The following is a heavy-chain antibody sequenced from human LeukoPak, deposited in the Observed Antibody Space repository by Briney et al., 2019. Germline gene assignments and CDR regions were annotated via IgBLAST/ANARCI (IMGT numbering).Heavy chain of an antibody. CDR3: ARGAYCGSASCYVTD. Sequence: PSETLSLTCTVSGGSISDYFWTWIRQPAGKGLEWIGRIYPSGSTNYNPSLRSRVTILVDKSKNQFSLKLNSVTAADTAVFYCARGAYCGSASCYVTDWSQGTLVTVSS. CDR2: IYPSGST. D-gene: IGHD2-2*01. CDR1: GGSISDYF. J-gene: IGHJ4*02. V-gene: IGHV4-4*07.